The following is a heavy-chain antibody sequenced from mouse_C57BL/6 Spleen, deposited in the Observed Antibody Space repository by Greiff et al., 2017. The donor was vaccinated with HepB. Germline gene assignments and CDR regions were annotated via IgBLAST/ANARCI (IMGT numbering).Heavy chain of an antibody. D-gene: IGHD2-1*01. J-gene: IGHJ3*01. Sequence: EVKVVESEGGLVQPGSSMKLSCTASGFTFSDYYMAWVRQVPEKGLEWVANINYDGSSTYYLDSLKSRFIISRDNAKNILYLQMSSLKSEDTATYYCARVYGNYGAWFAYWGQGTLVTVSA. V-gene: IGHV5-16*01. CDR2: INYDGSST. CDR1: GFTFSDYY. CDR3: ARVYGNYGAWFAY.